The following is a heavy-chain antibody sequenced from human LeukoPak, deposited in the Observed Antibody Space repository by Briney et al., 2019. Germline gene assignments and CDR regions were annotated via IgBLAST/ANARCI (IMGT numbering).Heavy chain of an antibody. D-gene: IGHD5-18*01. J-gene: IGHJ4*02. V-gene: IGHV3-33*01. Sequence: GGSLRLSCAASGFTFSSYGMHWVRQAPGKGLEWVAVIWYDGSNKYYADSVKGRFTISRDNSKNTLCLQMNSLRAEDTAVYYCARDGRYSYGTGTFDYWGQGTLVTVSS. CDR3: ARDGRYSYGTGTFDY. CDR2: IWYDGSNK. CDR1: GFTFSSYG.